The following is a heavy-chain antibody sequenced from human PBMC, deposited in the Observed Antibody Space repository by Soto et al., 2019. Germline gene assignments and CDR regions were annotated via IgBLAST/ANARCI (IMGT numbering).Heavy chain of an antibody. CDR1: GGSVSSGNYY. CDR2: FYYTGST. J-gene: IGHJ4*02. D-gene: IGHD4-4*01. Sequence: QVQLQEAGPGLVKPSETLSLTCTVSGGSVSSGNYYWSWIRQPPGKGLEWIGYFYYTGSTNYNPSHQSRATITRAASKPQCSLSLSPVTAAETAVYYCARSMHYSEGSNYSPFDFWCQGTLVTVSS. V-gene: IGHV4-61*01. CDR3: ARSMHYSEGSNYSPFDF.